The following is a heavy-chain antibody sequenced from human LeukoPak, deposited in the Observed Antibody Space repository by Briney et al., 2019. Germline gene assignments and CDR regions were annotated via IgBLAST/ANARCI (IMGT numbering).Heavy chain of an antibody. CDR3: AKGQNYYDSGGPLDH. Sequence: QPGRSLRLSCAASGFTFSSYAMPWVRQAPGKGLEWVAVISDDGTSKYYADSVKGRFTSSRDNSENTMFLQMNSLGAEDTAVYYCAKGQNYYDSGGPLDHWGQGTLVTVSS. CDR2: ISDDGTSK. D-gene: IGHD3-22*01. V-gene: IGHV3-30*04. CDR1: GFTFSSYA. J-gene: IGHJ4*02.